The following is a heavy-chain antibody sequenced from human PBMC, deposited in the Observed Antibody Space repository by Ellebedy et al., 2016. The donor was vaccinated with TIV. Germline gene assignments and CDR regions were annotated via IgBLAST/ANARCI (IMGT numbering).Heavy chain of an antibody. CDR3: ARRGSYGDYAVQINSWFDA. D-gene: IGHD4-17*01. V-gene: IGHV3-7*01. CDR2: IYQDGSDQ. CDR1: GFSFRSYW. J-gene: IGHJ5*02. Sequence: GESLKISCVASGFSFRSYWMSWVRQAPGKGLEWVANIYQDGSDQHYLDSVKGRFTISRDNAKKLLFLQMNSLRVEDTAVYYCARRGSYGDYAVQINSWFDAWGQGTLVTVSS.